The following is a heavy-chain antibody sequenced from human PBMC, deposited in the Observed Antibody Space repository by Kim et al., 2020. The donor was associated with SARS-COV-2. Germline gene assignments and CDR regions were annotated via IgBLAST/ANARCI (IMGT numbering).Heavy chain of an antibody. J-gene: IGHJ5*02. V-gene: IGHV1-18*01. Sequence: ASVKVSCKASGYTFTSYGISWVRQAPGQGLEWMGWISAYNGNTNYAQKLQGRVTMTTDTSTSTAYMELRSLRSDDTAVYYCARSDILTGYYNNWFDPWGQGTLVTVSS. CDR3: ARSDILTGYYNNWFDP. CDR1: GYTFTSYG. CDR2: ISAYNGNT. D-gene: IGHD3-9*01.